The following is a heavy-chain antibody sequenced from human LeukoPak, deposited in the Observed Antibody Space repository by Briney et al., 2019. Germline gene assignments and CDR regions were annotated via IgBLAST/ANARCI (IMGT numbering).Heavy chain of an antibody. D-gene: IGHD4-11*01. Sequence: SVKVSCKASGGTFSSYAISWVRQAPGQGLEWMGGIIPIFGTADYAQKFQGRVTITADESTSTAYMELSSLRSEDTAVYYCARGDDYSNYLVYWGQGTLVTVSS. CDR3: ARGDDYSNYLVY. J-gene: IGHJ4*02. CDR1: GGTFSSYA. CDR2: IIPIFGTA. V-gene: IGHV1-69*01.